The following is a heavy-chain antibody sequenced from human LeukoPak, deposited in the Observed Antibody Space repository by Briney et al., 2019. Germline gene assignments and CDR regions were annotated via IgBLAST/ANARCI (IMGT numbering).Heavy chain of an antibody. V-gene: IGHV4-34*01. CDR3: ARARRRFDP. Sequence: PSETLSLTCAVYGGFFSGYYWSWIRQPPGKGLEWIGEINHSGSTNYNPSLKSRVTISVDTSKNQFSLKLSSVTAADTAVYYCARARRRFDPWGQGTLVTVSS. CDR1: GGFFSGYY. CDR2: INHSGST. J-gene: IGHJ5*02.